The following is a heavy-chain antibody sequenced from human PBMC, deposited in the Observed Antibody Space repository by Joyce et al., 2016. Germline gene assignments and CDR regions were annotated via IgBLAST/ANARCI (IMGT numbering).Heavy chain of an antibody. CDR1: GFSFGYYD. J-gene: IGHJ4*02. Sequence: EVQLLESGGGLVQPGGSLRLSCTASGFSFGYYDMTWVRQAPGKGLEWVSTISGSGETTAYVDSVKGQFTVSRDNSKNTLYLQMNSLRAEDTAIYYCAKLRDGYKYYFDYWGQGALVTVSS. CDR2: ISGSGETT. CDR3: AKLRDGYKYYFDY. D-gene: IGHD5-24*01. V-gene: IGHV3-23*01.